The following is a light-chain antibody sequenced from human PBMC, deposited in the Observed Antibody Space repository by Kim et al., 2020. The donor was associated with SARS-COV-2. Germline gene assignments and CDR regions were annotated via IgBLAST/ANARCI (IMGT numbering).Light chain of an antibody. V-gene: IGLV3-21*04. CDR1: NIASKS. Sequence: SYELTQPPSVSVAPGKTARITCGGNNIASKSVHWYQQKPGQAPVLVIYYDSDRPSGIPERFSGSNSGNTATLTISRVEAGDEADYYCQVWDSSSDHPEVF. J-gene: IGLJ3*02. CDR2: YDS. CDR3: QVWDSSSDHPEV.